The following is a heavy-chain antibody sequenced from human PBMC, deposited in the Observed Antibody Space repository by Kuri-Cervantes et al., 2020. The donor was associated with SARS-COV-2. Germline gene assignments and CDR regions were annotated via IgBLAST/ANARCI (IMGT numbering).Heavy chain of an antibody. CDR2: IYTSGST. CDR3: ARGGGYYDSSGYYYFDY. J-gene: IGHJ4*02. Sequence: GSLRLSCTVSGGSISSYYWSWIRQPAGKGLEWIGYIYTSGSTNYNPSLKSRVTISVDTSKNQFSLKLSSVTAADTAVYYCARGGGYYDSSGYYYFDYWGQGTLVTVSS. V-gene: IGHV4-4*08. D-gene: IGHD3-22*01. CDR1: GGSISSYY.